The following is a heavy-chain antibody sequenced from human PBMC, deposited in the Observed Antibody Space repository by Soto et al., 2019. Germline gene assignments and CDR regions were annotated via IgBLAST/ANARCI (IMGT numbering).Heavy chain of an antibody. CDR1: GGSISSGDYY. V-gene: IGHV4-61*08. CDR2: IYYSGST. J-gene: IGHJ5*02. CDR3: ARNYGDDKYNWFDP. D-gene: IGHD4-17*01. Sequence: SETLSLTCTVSGGSISSGDYYWSWIRQPPGKGLEWIGYIYYSGSTNYNPSLKSRVTISVDTSKNQFSLKLSSVTAADTAVYYCARNYGDDKYNWFDPWGQGTLVTVSS.